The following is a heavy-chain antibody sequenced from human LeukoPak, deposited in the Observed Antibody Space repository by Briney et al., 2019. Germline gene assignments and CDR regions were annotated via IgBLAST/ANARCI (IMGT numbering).Heavy chain of an antibody. CDR2: IYDSGST. CDR1: GGSIRSSYYY. D-gene: IGHD2-15*01. J-gene: IGHJ3*02. Sequence: RASETLSLTCTVSGGSIRSSYYYWGWIRQPPGKGLEWIGSIYDSGSTYYNPSLKSRVTISVDTSKNQFSLKLNSVTAADTAVYYCARHCCSAPSIRTFDIWGLGTMVTVSS. V-gene: IGHV4-39*01. CDR3: ARHCCSAPSIRTFDI.